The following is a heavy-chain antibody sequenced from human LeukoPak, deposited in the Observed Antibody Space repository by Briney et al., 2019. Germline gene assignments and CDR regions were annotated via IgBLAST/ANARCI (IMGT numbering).Heavy chain of an antibody. V-gene: IGHV3-30-3*01. CDR1: GFTFSSYA. D-gene: IGHD3-22*01. CDR3: ARDFYDSIGYYVH. J-gene: IGHJ4*02. Sequence: GGSLRLSCAASGFTFSSYAMHWVRQAPGKRLEWVARISYDGSNKYYADSVKGRFTISRDTSKNTLYLQMNSLRAEDTAVYYCARDFYDSIGYYVHWGQGTLVTVSS. CDR2: ISYDGSNK.